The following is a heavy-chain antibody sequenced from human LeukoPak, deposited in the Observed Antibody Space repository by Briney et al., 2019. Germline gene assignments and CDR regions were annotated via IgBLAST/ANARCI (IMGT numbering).Heavy chain of an antibody. V-gene: IGHV4-61*02. CDR3: ARERVWRYCGGDSCGWFDP. J-gene: IGHJ5*02. CDR1: GGSISSGSYY. CDR2: IYTSGST. D-gene: IGHD2-21*02. Sequence: SETLSLTCTVSGGSISSGSYYWSWIRQPAGKGLEWIGRIYTSGSTNYNPSLKSRVTISVDTSKNQFSLKLSSVPAADTAVYYCARERVWRYCGGDSCGWFDPWGQGTLVTVSS.